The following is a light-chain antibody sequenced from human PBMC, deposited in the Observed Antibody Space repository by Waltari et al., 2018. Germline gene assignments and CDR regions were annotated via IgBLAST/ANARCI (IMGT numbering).Light chain of an antibody. CDR2: YKSDSDK. CDR1: SGVNVANHR. V-gene: IGLV5-45*03. J-gene: IGLJ2*01. Sequence: QAVLTQPSSLSASPGASASLTCTLRSGVNVANHRIYWYQQKPGSPPQYLLRYKSDSDKQRGSGVPSRFAGSKDASANVGILLISGRQSEDEADDYCMIWRSGASEFGGGTKLTVL. CDR3: MIWRSGASE.